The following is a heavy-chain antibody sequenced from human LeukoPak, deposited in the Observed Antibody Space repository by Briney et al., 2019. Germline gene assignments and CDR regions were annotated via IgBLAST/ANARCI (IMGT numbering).Heavy chain of an antibody. Sequence: SETLSLTCAVYGWSFDDFYWNWIRQPPGKGLEWIGEINARGDTNYNPSLKSRVTISVDTSKNQFSLSLSSMSASDTAVYYCARGQVPAARGHNWFDPWGQGTLVTVSS. V-gene: IGHV4-34*01. D-gene: IGHD2-2*01. J-gene: IGHJ5*02. CDR1: GWSFDDFY. CDR3: ARGQVPAARGHNWFDP. CDR2: INARGDT.